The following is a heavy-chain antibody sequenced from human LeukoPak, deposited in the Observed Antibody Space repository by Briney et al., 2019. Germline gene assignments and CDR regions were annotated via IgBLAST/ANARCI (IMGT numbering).Heavy chain of an antibody. J-gene: IGHJ4*02. D-gene: IGHD4-11*01. CDR3: ARDPRGYSKWRDY. Sequence: GGSLRLSCAASGFTVSSNYMSWVRQAPGKGLEWVSVIYSGGSTYYADSVKGRFTISRDNSKSTLYIQMNSLRAEDTAVYYCARDPRGYSKWRDYWGQGTLVTVSS. CDR1: GFTVSSNY. V-gene: IGHV3-53*01. CDR2: IYSGGST.